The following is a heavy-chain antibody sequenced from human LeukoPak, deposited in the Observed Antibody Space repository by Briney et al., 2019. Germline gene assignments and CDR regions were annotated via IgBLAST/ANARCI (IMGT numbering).Heavy chain of an antibody. J-gene: IGHJ4*02. CDR1: RGSISIGGYY. CDR3: ASSKWLLLLDY. D-gene: IGHD3-22*01. Sequence: SETLSLTSTLSRGSISIGGYYWSWIRQHPGTGLEWIGYIYCRWSTYYNPSLKGRVTISVDTSKNQFCLKLSYVTAADTAVYYCASSKWLLLLDYWGQGTLVTVSS. CDR2: IYCRWST. V-gene: IGHV4-31*03.